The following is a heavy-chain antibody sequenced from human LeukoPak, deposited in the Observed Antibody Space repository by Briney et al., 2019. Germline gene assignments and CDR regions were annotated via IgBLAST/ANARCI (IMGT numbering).Heavy chain of an antibody. CDR1: GFTFSSYS. J-gene: IGHJ4*02. CDR3: PRASGYSSSWYRWYFDY. CDR2: ISSSSSYI. D-gene: IGHD6-13*01. V-gene: IGHV3-21*01. Sequence: GGSLRLSCAASGFTFSSYSMNWVRQAPGKGLEWVSSISSSSSYIYYADSVKGRFTISRDNAKNSLYLQMNSLRAEDTAVYYCPRASGYSSSWYRWYFDYWGQGTLVTVSS.